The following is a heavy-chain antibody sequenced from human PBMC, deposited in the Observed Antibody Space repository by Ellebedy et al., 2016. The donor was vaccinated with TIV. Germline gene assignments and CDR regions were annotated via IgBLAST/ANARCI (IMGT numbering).Heavy chain of an antibody. CDR3: ASQYYDILTGSGDWFDP. CDR1: GGSISSYF. D-gene: IGHD3-9*01. J-gene: IGHJ5*02. CDR2: LHPSGTP. Sequence: SETLSLTCTVSGGSISSYFWSWIRQPAGGGLEWIGRLHPSGTPNYNPSLKSRVIMSRDTSKDQFSLKLSSVTAADTALYYCASQYYDILTGSGDWFDPWGQGTLVTVSS. V-gene: IGHV4-4*07.